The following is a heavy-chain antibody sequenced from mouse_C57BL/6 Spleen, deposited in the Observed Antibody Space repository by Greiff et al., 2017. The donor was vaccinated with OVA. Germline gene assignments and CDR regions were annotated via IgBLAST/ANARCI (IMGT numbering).Heavy chain of an antibody. CDR1: GFNIKDDY. J-gene: IGHJ3*01. V-gene: IGHV14-4*01. CDR3: TTEDSDWFAY. Sequence: VQLQQSGAELVRPGASVKLSCTASGFNIKDDYMHWVKQRPEQGLEWIGWIDPENGDTEYASKFQGKATITADTSSNTAYLQLSSLTSEDTAVYYCTTEDSDWFAYWGQGTLVTVSA. CDR2: IDPENGDT.